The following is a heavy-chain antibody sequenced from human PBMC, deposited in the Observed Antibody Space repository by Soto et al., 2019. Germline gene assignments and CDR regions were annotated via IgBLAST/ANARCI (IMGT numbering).Heavy chain of an antibody. CDR1: GYTFTSYA. CDR3: ARDLEQWLVRGWFDP. CDR2: INAGNGNT. D-gene: IGHD6-19*01. Sequence: ASVKVSCKASGYTFTSYAMHWVRQAPGQRLEWMGWINAGNGNTKYSQKFQGRVTITRDTSASTAYMELSSLRSEDTAVYYCARDLEQWLVRGWFDPWGQGTLVTVSS. V-gene: IGHV1-3*01. J-gene: IGHJ5*02.